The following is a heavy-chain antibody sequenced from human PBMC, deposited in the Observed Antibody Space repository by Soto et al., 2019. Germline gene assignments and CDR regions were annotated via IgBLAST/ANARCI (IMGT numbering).Heavy chain of an antibody. CDR1: GFTFSSYS. D-gene: IGHD2-15*01. J-gene: IGHJ6*03. Sequence: GGSLRLSCAASGFTFSSYSMNWVRQAPGKGLEWVSSISSSSSYIYYADSVKGRFTISRDNAKNSLYLQMNSLRAEDTAVYYCARDRCSGGSCYSGYYYYYMDVWGKGTTVTVSS. V-gene: IGHV3-21*01. CDR3: ARDRCSGGSCYSGYYYYYMDV. CDR2: ISSSSSYI.